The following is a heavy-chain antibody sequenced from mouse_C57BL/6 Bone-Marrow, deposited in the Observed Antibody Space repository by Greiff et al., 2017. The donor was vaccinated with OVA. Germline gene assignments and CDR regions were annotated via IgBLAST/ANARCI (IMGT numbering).Heavy chain of an antibody. V-gene: IGHV3-8*01. D-gene: IGHD2-3*01. CDR3: ASSPRWFRGAMDY. J-gene: IGHJ4*01. Sequence: EVKLVESGPGLVKPSQSLSLTCSATGYSITSDYWNWIRKFPGNKLEYMGYISYSGSTNYYPSLKRRISITRDTSTNQYYLRMNSVTAEDTATYYCASSPRWFRGAMDYWGQGTSVTVSS. CDR2: ISYSGST. CDR1: GYSITSDY.